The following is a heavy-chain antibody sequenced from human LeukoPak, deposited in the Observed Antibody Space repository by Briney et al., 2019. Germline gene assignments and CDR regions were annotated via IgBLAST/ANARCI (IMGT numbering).Heavy chain of an antibody. Sequence: GRSLRLSCAASGFTFDDYAMRWVRQAPGKGLEWVSGISWNSGSTGYADSVKGRFTISRDNAKNSLYLQMNSVRAEDTRFYFCAKDIGSPREGPEFDYWGQGPLVTVSS. V-gene: IGHV3-9*01. CDR3: AKDIGSPREGPEFDY. J-gene: IGHJ4*02. CDR2: ISWNSGST. CDR1: GFTFDDYA. D-gene: IGHD3-10*01.